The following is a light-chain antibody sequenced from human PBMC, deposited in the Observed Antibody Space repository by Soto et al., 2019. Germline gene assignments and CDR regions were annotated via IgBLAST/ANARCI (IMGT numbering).Light chain of an antibody. Sequence: QSALTQPASVSGSPGQSITISCTGTSSDVGSYNLVSWYQQHPGKAPKLMIYEGTNRPSGVSDRFSGSKSGNTASLTISGLQAEDEADYYCSSYTTNNTPVVFGAGTKLTVL. CDR2: EGT. J-gene: IGLJ2*01. V-gene: IGLV2-14*02. CDR1: SSDVGSYNL. CDR3: SSYTTNNTPVV.